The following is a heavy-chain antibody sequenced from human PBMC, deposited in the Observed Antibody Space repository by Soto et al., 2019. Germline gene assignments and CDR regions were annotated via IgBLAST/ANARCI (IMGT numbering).Heavy chain of an antibody. J-gene: IGHJ4*02. Sequence: EVQLVESGGGLVQPGGSLRLSCAASGFTLSNYWMHWARQAPGKGLVWVSRISSDGSSTNYADSVKGRFTISRDNAKNTLHLQMNSLRAEDTAVYYCARVPYCSSSSCDSYFDSWGQGTLVTVSS. V-gene: IGHV3-74*01. CDR3: ARVPYCSSSSCDSYFDS. CDR1: GFTLSNYW. D-gene: IGHD2-2*01. CDR2: ISSDGSST.